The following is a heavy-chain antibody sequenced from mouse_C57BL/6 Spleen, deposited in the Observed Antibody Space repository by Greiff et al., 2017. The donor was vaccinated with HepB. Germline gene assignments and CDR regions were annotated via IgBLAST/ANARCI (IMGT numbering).Heavy chain of an antibody. Sequence: DVQLQESGPGLVKPSQSLSLTCSVTGYSITSGYYWNWIRQFPGNKLEWMGYISYDGSNNYNPSLKNRISITRDTSKNQFFLKLNSVTTEDTATYYCARGRNYWYFDVWGTGTTVTVSS. CDR3: ARGRNYWYFDV. CDR1: GYSITSGYY. V-gene: IGHV3-6*01. CDR2: ISYDGSN. J-gene: IGHJ1*03.